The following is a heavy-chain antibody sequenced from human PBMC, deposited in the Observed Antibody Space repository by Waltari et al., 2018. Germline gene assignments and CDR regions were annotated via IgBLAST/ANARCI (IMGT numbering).Heavy chain of an antibody. Sequence: QVQLVESGGGVVQPGGSLRLSCAPSGFTFSSYGMHWVRQAPGKGLEWVAFIRYDGSNKYYADSVKGRFTISRDNSKNTLYLQMNSLRAEDTAVYYCAKGWRWLQPTPFDYWGQGTLVTVSS. J-gene: IGHJ4*02. CDR3: AKGWRWLQPTPFDY. CDR2: IRYDGSNK. D-gene: IGHD2-21*01. V-gene: IGHV3-30*02. CDR1: GFTFSSYG.